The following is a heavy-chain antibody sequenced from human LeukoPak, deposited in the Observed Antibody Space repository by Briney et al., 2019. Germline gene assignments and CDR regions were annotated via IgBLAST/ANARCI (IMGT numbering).Heavy chain of an antibody. D-gene: IGHD3-22*01. J-gene: IGHJ4*02. Sequence: SETLSLTCTVSGGSISSYYWSWIRQPAGKGLEWIGRVYTSGSTNYNPSLKSRVTMSVDTSKNQFSLKLSSVTAADTAVYYCARAGHYYDSSGQYYFDYWGQGTLVTVSS. CDR1: GGSISSYY. CDR3: ARAGHYYDSSGQYYFDY. CDR2: VYTSGST. V-gene: IGHV4-4*07.